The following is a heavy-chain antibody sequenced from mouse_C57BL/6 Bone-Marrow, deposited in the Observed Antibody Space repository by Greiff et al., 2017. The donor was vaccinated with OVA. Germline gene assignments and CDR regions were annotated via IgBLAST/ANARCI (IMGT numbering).Heavy chain of an antibody. CDR3: ARGITTVVATPGFAY. Sequence: EVQLVESGGGLVKPGGSLKLSCAASGFTFSDYGMHWVRQAPEKGLEWVAYISSGSSTIYYADTVKGRFTISRDNAKNTLFLQMTSLRSEDTAMYYCARGITTVVATPGFAYWGQGTLVTVSA. D-gene: IGHD1-1*01. CDR2: ISSGSSTI. V-gene: IGHV5-17*01. CDR1: GFTFSDYG. J-gene: IGHJ3*01.